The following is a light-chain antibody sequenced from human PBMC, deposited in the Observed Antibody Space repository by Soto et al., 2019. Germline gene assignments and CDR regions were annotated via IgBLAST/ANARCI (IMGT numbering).Light chain of an antibody. V-gene: IGKV1-5*03. J-gene: IGKJ1*01. CDR1: QSITDW. CDR3: QQYNGT. Sequence: DIQMTQSPSSLSASVGDRVTITCRASQSITDWLAWYQQKPGKAPNLLIYRASNLESGDPSRFGGSGYGTEFTLMISSLQPDDFATYYCQQYNGTFGQGTKVENK. CDR2: RAS.